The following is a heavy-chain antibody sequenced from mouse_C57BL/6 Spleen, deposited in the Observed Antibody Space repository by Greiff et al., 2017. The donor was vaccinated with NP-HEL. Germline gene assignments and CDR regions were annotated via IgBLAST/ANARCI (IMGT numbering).Heavy chain of an antibody. V-gene: IGHV5-17*01. J-gene: IGHJ2*01. D-gene: IGHD1-1*01. Sequence: EVQGVESGGGLVKPGGSLKLSCAASGFTFSDYGMHWVRQAPEKGLEWVAYISSGSSTIYYADTVKGRFTISRDNAKNTLFLQMTSLRSEDTAMYYCARRYYYGSSYVFDYWGQGTTLTVSS. CDR2: ISSGSSTI. CDR3: ARRYYYGSSYVFDY. CDR1: GFTFSDYG.